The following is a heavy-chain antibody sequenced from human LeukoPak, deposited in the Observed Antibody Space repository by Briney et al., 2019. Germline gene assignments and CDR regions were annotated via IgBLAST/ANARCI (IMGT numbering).Heavy chain of an antibody. D-gene: IGHD3-22*01. J-gene: IGHJ3*02. Sequence: ASVKVSCKASGYTFTNYGISWVRQAPGQGLEWMGWISAYNGHTKYAQKVQGRATMTRDTSTSTAYMELRSLRSDDTAVYYCARDGHRRYHYDSSGREDAFDIWGQGTMVTVSS. V-gene: IGHV1-18*01. CDR2: ISAYNGHT. CDR3: ARDGHRRYHYDSSGREDAFDI. CDR1: GYTFTNYG.